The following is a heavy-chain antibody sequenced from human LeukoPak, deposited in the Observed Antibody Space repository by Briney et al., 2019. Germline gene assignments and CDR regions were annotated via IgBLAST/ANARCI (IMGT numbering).Heavy chain of an antibody. V-gene: IGHV3-48*03. D-gene: IGHD1-26*01. J-gene: IGHJ6*03. CDR3: ARENTRSAYYNLDV. CDR1: GFTFSRHE. CDR2: INSRGDTI. Sequence: GGSLRLSCGASGFTFSRHEMNWVRQAPGKGLEWVSYINSRGDTIYYADSVKGRFTISRDNARSSLFLQMNSLTAEDTAVYYCARENTRSAYYNLDVWGQGTTVIVPS.